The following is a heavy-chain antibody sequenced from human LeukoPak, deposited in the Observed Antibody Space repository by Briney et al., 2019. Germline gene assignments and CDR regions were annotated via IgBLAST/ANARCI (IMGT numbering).Heavy chain of an antibody. CDR1: GFTFSSYA. D-gene: IGHD4-11*01. V-gene: IGHV3-23*01. CDR2: ISGSGGST. CDR3: ANSPRDYSNYPYYFDY. J-gene: IGHJ4*02. Sequence: GGSLRLSCAASGFTFSSYAMSWVRQAPGKGLEWVSAISGSGGSTYYADSVKGRFTISRDNSKNTLYLQMNSLRAEDTAVYYCANSPRDYSNYPYYFDYRGQGTLVTVSS.